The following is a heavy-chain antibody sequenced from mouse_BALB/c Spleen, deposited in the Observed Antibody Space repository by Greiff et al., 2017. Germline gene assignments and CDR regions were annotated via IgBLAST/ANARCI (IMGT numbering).Heavy chain of an antibody. V-gene: IGHV5-6-3*01. CDR3: AREGDGYYRYAMDY. J-gene: IGHJ4*01. D-gene: IGHD2-3*01. CDR1: GFTFSSYG. CDR2: INSNGGST. Sequence: EVQVVESGGGLVQPGGSLKLSCAASGFTFSSYGMSWVRQTPDKRLELVATINSNGGSTYYPDSVKGRFTISRDNAKNTLYLQMSSLKSEDTAMYYCAREGDGYYRYAMDYWGQGTSVTVSS.